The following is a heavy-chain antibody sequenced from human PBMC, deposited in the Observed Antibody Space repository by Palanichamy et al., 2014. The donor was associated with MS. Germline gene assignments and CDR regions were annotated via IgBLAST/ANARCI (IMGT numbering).Heavy chain of an antibody. D-gene: IGHD3-10*01. J-gene: IGHJ4*02. CDR3: ARRWFGESYTHY. V-gene: IGHV4-30-2*04. Sequence: SLKSRVTISVDTSKNQFSLNLSSVTAADTAVYYCARRWFGESYTHYWGQGTLVTVSS.